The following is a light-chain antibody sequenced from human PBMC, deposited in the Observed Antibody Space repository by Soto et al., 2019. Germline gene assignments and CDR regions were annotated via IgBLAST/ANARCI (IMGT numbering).Light chain of an antibody. J-gene: IGLJ2*01. CDR3: SSYRSGTTVV. CDR2: DVS. V-gene: IGLV2-14*03. CDR1: SSDVGDYNY. Sequence: QSVLTQPASVSGSPGQSITISCTGTSSDVGDYNYVSWYQQHPDKAPKLMIYDVSNRPSGVSNRFSGSKSGNTASLTISGLQAEDEADYYCSSYRSGTTVVFGGGTKVTVL.